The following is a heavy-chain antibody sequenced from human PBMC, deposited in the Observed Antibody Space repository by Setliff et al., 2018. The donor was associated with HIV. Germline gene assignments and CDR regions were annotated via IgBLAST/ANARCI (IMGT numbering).Heavy chain of an antibody. Sequence: SETLSLTCSISGGSISFYYWNWLRQTPGKGLEWIAYTFDNGNTHCNPSLESRVTLSLDTSRNLFSLRLASVTAADTAVYYCARDPPGYGDSNDYWGQGTLVTVSS. V-gene: IGHV4-59*01. CDR1: GGSISFYY. J-gene: IGHJ4*02. CDR3: ARDPPGYGDSNDY. CDR2: TFDNGNT. D-gene: IGHD4-17*01.